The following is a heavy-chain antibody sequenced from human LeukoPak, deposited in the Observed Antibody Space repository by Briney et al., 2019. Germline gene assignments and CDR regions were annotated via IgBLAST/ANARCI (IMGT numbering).Heavy chain of an antibody. Sequence: SETLSLTCAVYGGSFSGYYWSWIRQPPGKGLEWIGEINHSGSTNYNPSLKSRVTISVDTSKNQFSLKLSSVTAADTAVYYCARGSIYYGSGWGDHWGQGTLVTVSS. CDR1: GGSFSGYY. J-gene: IGHJ4*02. D-gene: IGHD3-10*01. CDR2: INHSGST. CDR3: ARGSIYYGSGWGDH. V-gene: IGHV4-34*01.